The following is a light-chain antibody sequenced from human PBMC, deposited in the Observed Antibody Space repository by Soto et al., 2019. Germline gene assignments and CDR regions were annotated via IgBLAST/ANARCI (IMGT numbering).Light chain of an antibody. J-gene: IGKJ5*01. V-gene: IGKV3-20*01. CDR1: QTISSS. CDR3: QQHGGSPIT. Sequence: EIVLTQSPATLSLSPGERATLSCRASQTISSSLAWYQQKPGQSPRLLIYDASNRASGVPPRFSGSGSGTDFTLSISSRLEPEDFAVYYCQQHGGSPITFGQGTRLEI. CDR2: DAS.